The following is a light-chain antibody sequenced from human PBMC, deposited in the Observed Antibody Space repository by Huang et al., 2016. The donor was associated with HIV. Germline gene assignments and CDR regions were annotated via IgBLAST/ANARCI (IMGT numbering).Light chain of an antibody. CDR2: GAS. CDR3: QQYDYWPPVT. Sequence: IVMTQSPVTLSVSPGERVALSCRAGQSIKSNLAWYQQKPGQAPRRLIYGASTRATGVPARFSGSGSGTEFTLTINNLQSDDFVVYYCQQYDYWPPVTFGQGTKV. V-gene: IGKV3-15*01. J-gene: IGKJ1*01. CDR1: QSIKSN.